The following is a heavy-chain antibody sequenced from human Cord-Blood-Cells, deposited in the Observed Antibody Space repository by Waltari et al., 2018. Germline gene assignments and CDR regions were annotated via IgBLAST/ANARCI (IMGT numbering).Heavy chain of an antibody. V-gene: IGHV4-34*01. CDR1: GGSFSGYS. J-gene: IGHJ4*02. CDR3: ARGWGRTGIDY. CDR2: INHSGST. D-gene: IGHD3-16*01. Sequence: QVQLQQRGAGLLKPSETLSLTCAVYGGSFSGYSWSWIRQPPGKGLEWIGEINHSGSTNYNPSLKSRVTISVDTSKNQFSLKLSSVTAADTAVYYCARGWGRTGIDYWGQGTLVTVSS.